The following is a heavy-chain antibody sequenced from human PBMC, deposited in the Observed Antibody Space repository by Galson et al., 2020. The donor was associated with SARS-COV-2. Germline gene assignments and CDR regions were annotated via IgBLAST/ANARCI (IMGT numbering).Heavy chain of an antibody. Sequence: GGPLRLSCEASGFSFRSHVMNWVRQAPGKGLEWVSAISVGGGDTHYGDSAKGRFTISRDNSKNTLYLQMNSLAAEDTAVYYCARLALTAPIYYFDYWGHGALVTVSS. D-gene: IGHD2-21*02. V-gene: IGHV3-23*01. J-gene: IGHJ4*01. CDR1: GFSFRSHV. CDR3: ARLALTAPIYYFDY. CDR2: ISVGGGDT.